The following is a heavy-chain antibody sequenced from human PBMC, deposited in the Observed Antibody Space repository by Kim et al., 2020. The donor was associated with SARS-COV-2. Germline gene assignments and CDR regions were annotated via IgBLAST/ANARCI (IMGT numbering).Heavy chain of an antibody. Sequence: ASVKVSCKASGYTFTSYAMHWVRQAPGQRLEWMGWINAGNGNTKYSQKFQGRVTITRDTSASTAYMELSSLRSEDTAVYYCARDPDYGDYGTLYYYYYYGMDVWGQGTTVTVSS. V-gene: IGHV1-3*01. J-gene: IGHJ6*02. D-gene: IGHD4-17*01. CDR2: INAGNGNT. CDR1: GYTFTSYA. CDR3: ARDPDYGDYGTLYYYYYYGMDV.